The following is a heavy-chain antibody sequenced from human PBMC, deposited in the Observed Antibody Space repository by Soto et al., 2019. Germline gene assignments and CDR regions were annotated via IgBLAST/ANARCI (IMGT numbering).Heavy chain of an antibody. V-gene: IGHV4-4*02. CDR2: IYHSGST. CDR3: AREGGGGSCYLGAFEI. J-gene: IGHJ3*02. D-gene: IGHD2-15*01. Sequence: PSETLSLTCTVSGVSINSANWWTWVRQSPGKGLEWIGEIYHSGSTNFNPSLKSRVTISVDNSKNQFYLELTSVTAADTAVYYCAREGGGGSCYLGAFEIWGQGTMVPVAS. CDR1: GVSINSANW.